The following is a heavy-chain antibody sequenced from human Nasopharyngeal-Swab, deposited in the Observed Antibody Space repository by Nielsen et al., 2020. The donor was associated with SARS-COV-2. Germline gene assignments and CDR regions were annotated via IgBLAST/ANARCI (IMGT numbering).Heavy chain of an antibody. J-gene: IGHJ5*02. V-gene: IGHV4-34*01. Sequence: RQAPGKGLEWIGEINHSGGTNYNPSLKSRVTISVDTSKNQFSLKLSSVTAADTAVYYCARGRIGGVIGNWFDPWGQGTLVTVSS. CDR2: INHSGGT. D-gene: IGHD3-16*02. CDR3: ARGRIGGVIGNWFDP.